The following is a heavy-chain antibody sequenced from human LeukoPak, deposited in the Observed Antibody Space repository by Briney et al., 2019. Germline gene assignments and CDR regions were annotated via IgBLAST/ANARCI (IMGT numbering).Heavy chain of an antibody. CDR2: ISWNSGSI. V-gene: IGHV3-9*01. CDR3: AKLTYYDFWSGYQYFQH. CDR1: GFTFDDYA. D-gene: IGHD3-3*01. J-gene: IGHJ1*01. Sequence: GGSLRLSCAASGFTFDDYAMHWVRQAPGKGLEWVSGISWNSGSIGYADSVKGRFTISRDNAKNSLYLQMNSLRAEDTALHYCAKLTYYDFWSGYQYFQHWGQGTLVTVSS.